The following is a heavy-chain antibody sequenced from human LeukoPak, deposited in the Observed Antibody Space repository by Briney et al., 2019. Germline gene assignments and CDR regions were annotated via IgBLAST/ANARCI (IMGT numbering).Heavy chain of an antibody. V-gene: IGHV3-21*01. CDR1: GLTFSSYS. J-gene: IGHJ6*02. CDR3: ARDLPGVAAAPYYYGMDV. Sequence: GGSLRLSCAASGLTFSSYSMNWVRQAPGKGLEWVSSISSSSSYIYYADSVKGRFTISRDNAKNSLYLQMNSLSAEDTAVYYCARDLPGVAAAPYYYGMDVWGQGTTVTVSS. D-gene: IGHD6-13*01. CDR2: ISSSSSYI.